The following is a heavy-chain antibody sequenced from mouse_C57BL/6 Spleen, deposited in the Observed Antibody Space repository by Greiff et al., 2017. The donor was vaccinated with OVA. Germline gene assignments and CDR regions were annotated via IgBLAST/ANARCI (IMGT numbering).Heavy chain of an antibody. CDR1: GYTFTGYW. V-gene: IGHV1-9*01. CDR2: ILPGSGST. D-gene: IGHD2-1*01. CDR3: ARGGPSGNFAWFAY. Sequence: QVTLKESGAELMKPGASVKLSCKATGYTFTGYWIEWVKQRHGHGLEWIGEILPGSGSTNYNEKFKGKATFTADTSSNTAYMQLHSLTTEDSAVYYCARGGPSGNFAWFAYWGQGTLVTVSA. J-gene: IGHJ3*01.